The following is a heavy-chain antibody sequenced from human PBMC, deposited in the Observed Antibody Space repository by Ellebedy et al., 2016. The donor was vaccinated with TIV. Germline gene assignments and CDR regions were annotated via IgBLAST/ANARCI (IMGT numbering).Heavy chain of an antibody. CDR1: GFTFSSHS. V-gene: IGHV3-48*01. CDR2: ISSSSSTI. D-gene: IGHD2-15*01. CDR3: ARRGYCSGGSCPEYFQH. Sequence: GESLKISCAASGFTFSSHSMSWVRQAPGKGLEWVSYISSSSSTIYYADSVKGRFTTSRDNVNNSLFLQMNSLRAEDTAVYYCARRGYCSGGSCPEYFQHWGQGTLVTVSS. J-gene: IGHJ1*01.